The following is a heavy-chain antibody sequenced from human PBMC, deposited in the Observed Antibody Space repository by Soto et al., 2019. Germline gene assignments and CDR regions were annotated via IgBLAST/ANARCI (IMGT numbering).Heavy chain of an antibody. CDR3: VTADCSGGSCSGAFDI. V-gene: IGHV3-64D*06. Sequence: GSLRLSCSASGFTFSSYAMHWVRQAPGKGLGYVSAISSNGGSTYYADSVKGRFTISRDNSKNTLYLQMSSLRAEDTAVYYCVTADCSGGSCSGAFDIWGQGTMVTVSS. CDR1: GFTFSSYA. D-gene: IGHD2-15*01. J-gene: IGHJ3*02. CDR2: ISSNGGST.